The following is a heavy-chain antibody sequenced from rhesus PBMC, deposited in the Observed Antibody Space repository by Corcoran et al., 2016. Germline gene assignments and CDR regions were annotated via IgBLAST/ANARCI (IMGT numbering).Heavy chain of an antibody. CDR3: ARNYDYDSARTDY. J-gene: IGHJ4*01. Sequence: QVQLQESGPGLVKPSEPLSLTCAFSGGSISSGYYSWSWFPPPPGKGLGLIGYIPYGGSTSNNPSLKRRVTISRDTSKNQFSLKLSSVTAADTAVYYCARNYDYDSARTDYWGQGVLVTVSS. CDR1: GGSISSGYYS. V-gene: IGHV4-122*02. D-gene: IGHD3-28*01. CDR2: IPYGGST.